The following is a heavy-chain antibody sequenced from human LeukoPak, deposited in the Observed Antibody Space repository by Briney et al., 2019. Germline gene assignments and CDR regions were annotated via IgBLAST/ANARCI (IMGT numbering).Heavy chain of an antibody. J-gene: IGHJ3*02. CDR1: GYTFTGYY. Sequence: ASVKVSCKASGYTFTGYYMHWVRQAPGQGLEWMGWIKPNSGGKNYAQKFQGRVTMTRDTSISTAYMELSRLRSDDTAVYYCARVRSSGWAANDAFDIWGQGTMVTVSS. CDR3: ARVRSSGWAANDAFDI. CDR2: IKPNSGGK. V-gene: IGHV1-2*02. D-gene: IGHD6-19*01.